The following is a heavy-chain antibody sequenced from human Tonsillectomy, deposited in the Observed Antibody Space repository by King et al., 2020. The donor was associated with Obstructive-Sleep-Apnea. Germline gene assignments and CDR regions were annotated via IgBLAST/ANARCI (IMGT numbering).Heavy chain of an antibody. J-gene: IGHJ4*02. CDR2: INPDGGGT. Sequence: VQLVESGAEVKKPGASVRVSCEASGYTFTGYYIHWVRQAPGQGLEWVGWINPDGGGTDYAQRVQGRVTMTTDTSINPAYMELGRLRYDDPAVDVCARDAAAELHRRSNYFDYWGQGTLVTVSS. D-gene: IGHD6-13*01. CDR3: ARDAAAELHRRSNYFDY. CDR1: GYTFTGYY. V-gene: IGHV1-2*02.